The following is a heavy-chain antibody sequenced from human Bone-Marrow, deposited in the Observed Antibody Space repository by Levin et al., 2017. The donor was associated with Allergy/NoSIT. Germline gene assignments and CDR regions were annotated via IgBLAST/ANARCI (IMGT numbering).Heavy chain of an antibody. J-gene: IGHJ6*02. V-gene: IGHV3-7*01. CDR1: GFTFSNCW. Sequence: PGESLKISCAASGFTFSNCWMTWVRQAPGKGLEWVANIKHDGSERHYVESVKGRFTVSRDNAKNSLYLQMNSLRVEDAAVYYCARVSEGVGGQEMDVWGQGTTVTVSS. CDR3: ARVSEGVGGQEMDV. CDR2: IKHDGSER. D-gene: IGHD3-10*01.